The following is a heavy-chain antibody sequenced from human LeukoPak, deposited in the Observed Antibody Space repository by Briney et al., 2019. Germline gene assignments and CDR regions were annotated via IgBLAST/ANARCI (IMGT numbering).Heavy chain of an antibody. CDR3: AREYCTSCPPRFAP. Sequence: PSETLSLTCTVSGGSISSYYWSWIRQPAGKGLEWIGRIYTSGSTNYNPSLKSRVTMSVDTSKNQFSLKLSSVTAADTAGYYCAREYCTSCPPRFAPWGQETLVPVSS. CDR1: GGSISSYY. CDR2: IYTSGST. D-gene: IGHD2-2*01. V-gene: IGHV4-4*07. J-gene: IGHJ5*02.